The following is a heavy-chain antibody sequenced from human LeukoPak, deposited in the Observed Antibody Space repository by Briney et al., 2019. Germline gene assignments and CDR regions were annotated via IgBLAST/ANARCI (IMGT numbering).Heavy chain of an antibody. J-gene: IGHJ6*02. CDR1: GFTVSSNY. V-gene: IGHV3-66*01. Sequence: GGSLRLSCAASGFTVSSNYMSWVLQAPGKGLEWVSVIYSGGSTYYADSVKGRFTISRDNSKNTLYLQMNSLRAEDTAVYYCARAVHDYVWGSYRPGGMDVWGQGTTVTVSS. D-gene: IGHD3-16*02. CDR3: ARAVHDYVWGSYRPGGMDV. CDR2: IYSGGST.